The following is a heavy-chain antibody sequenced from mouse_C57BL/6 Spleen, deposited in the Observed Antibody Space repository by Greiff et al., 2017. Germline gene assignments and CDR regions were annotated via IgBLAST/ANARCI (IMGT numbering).Heavy chain of an antibody. V-gene: IGHV1-82*01. Sequence: QVQLKQSGPELVKPGASVKISCKASGYAFSSSWMNWVKQRPGKGLEWIGRIYPGDGDTNYNGKFKGKATLTADKSSSTAYMQLSSLTSEDSAVYFCLYYGSSNFDYWGQGTTLTVSS. CDR1: GYAFSSSW. CDR3: LYYGSSNFDY. CDR2: IYPGDGDT. D-gene: IGHD1-1*01. J-gene: IGHJ2*01.